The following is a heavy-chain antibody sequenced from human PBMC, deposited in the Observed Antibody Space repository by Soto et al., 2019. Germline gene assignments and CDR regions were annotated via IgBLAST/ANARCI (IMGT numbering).Heavy chain of an antibody. J-gene: IGHJ6*02. CDR2: ISWNIGSI. CDR1: GFTFDDYA. CDR3: AKGVTGYYYYGMDV. D-gene: IGHD1-20*01. Sequence: EVQLVESGGGLVQPGRSLRLSCAASGFTFDDYAIHWVRQAPRKGLEWVSGISWNIGSIGYANSVKGRFTISRDNAKNSLYLQMNSLRAEDTALYYCAKGVTGYYYYGMDVWGQGTTVTVSS. V-gene: IGHV3-9*01.